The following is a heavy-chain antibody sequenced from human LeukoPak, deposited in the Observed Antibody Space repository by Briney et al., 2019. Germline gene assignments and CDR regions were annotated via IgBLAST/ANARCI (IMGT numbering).Heavy chain of an antibody. Sequence: PGGSLRLSCAASVVTSSIAWMRWVRQAPAQGPDPVSRCISKTTAGNTDYAARVKGRFTISRDDSKNTLYLQMNSLKTEDTAVYYCTTEDYDFWSGYYCFDPWGQGTLVTVSS. V-gene: IGHV3-15*01. CDR3: TTEDYDFWSGYYCFDP. CDR1: VVTSSIAW. D-gene: IGHD3-3*01. CDR2: CISKTTAGNT. J-gene: IGHJ5*02.